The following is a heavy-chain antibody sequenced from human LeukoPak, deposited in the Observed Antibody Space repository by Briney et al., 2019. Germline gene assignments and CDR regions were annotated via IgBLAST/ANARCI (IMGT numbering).Heavy chain of an antibody. Sequence: ASVKVSCKASGYNFFSYGITWVRQAPGQGLEWMGWVSAYADNTNYVQKFQGRVTMTTDISTCTAYMELRSLRSDDTAVYYCARDCIGCHGFDSWGQGTLVTVSS. V-gene: IGHV1-18*01. CDR3: ARDCIGCHGFDS. J-gene: IGHJ4*02. CDR2: VSAYADNT. D-gene: IGHD1-26*01. CDR1: GYNFFSYG.